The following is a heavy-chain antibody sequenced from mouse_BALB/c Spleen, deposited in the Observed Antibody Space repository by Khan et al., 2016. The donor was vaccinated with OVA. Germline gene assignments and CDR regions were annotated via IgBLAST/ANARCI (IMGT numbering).Heavy chain of an antibody. Sequence: EVKLEVSGPGLVKPSQSLSLTCTVTGYSITSDYAWNWIRQFPGNKLEWMGFISYSGNTKYNPSLKSRISVTRDTSKNQFFLQLNSVTTEDTATXYCARVYGGDFDYWGQGTTLTVSS. D-gene: IGHD2-10*02. J-gene: IGHJ2*01. CDR3: ARVYGGDFDY. V-gene: IGHV3-2*02. CDR1: GYSITSDYA. CDR2: ISYSGNT.